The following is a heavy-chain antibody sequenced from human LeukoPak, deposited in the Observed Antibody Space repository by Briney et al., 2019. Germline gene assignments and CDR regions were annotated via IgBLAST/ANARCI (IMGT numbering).Heavy chain of an antibody. Sequence: SETLSLTCAVYGGSFSGYYWSWIRQPAGKGLEWIGRIYTSGSTNYNPSLKSRVTMSVDTSKNQFSLKLSSVTAADTAVYYCALLDYYGSGVRDYWGQGTLVTVSS. CDR3: ALLDYYGSGVRDY. CDR1: GGSFSGYY. V-gene: IGHV4-59*10. J-gene: IGHJ4*02. CDR2: IYTSGST. D-gene: IGHD3-10*01.